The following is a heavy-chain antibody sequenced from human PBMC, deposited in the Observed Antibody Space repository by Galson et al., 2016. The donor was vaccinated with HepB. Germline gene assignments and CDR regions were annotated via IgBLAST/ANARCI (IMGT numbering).Heavy chain of an antibody. D-gene: IGHD3-3*01. J-gene: IGHJ6*02. Sequence: SLRLSCAASGFTFSDFYMSWVRQAPGKGLEWLSYLSRSSTYIKYADSVKGRFTISRDNAKNSLYLQMDSLRVEDTAVYFCARDQPTILGVVHRESDYYYGMDVWGPGTTVIVSS. CDR2: LSRSSTYI. V-gene: IGHV3-11*06. CDR1: GFTFSDFY. CDR3: ARDQPTILGVVHRESDYYYGMDV.